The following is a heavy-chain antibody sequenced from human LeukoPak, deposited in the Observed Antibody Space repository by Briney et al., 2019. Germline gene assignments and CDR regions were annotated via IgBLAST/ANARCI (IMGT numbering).Heavy chain of an antibody. CDR1: GGSISSYY. Sequence: SETLSLTCTVSGGSISSYYWSWIRRPPGKGLEWIGYIYYSGSTNYNPSLKSRVTISVDTSKNQFSLKLSSVTAADTAVYYCARDSTRVGASFDYWGQGTLVTVSS. J-gene: IGHJ4*02. CDR3: ARDSTRVGASFDY. V-gene: IGHV4-59*01. CDR2: IYYSGST. D-gene: IGHD1-26*01.